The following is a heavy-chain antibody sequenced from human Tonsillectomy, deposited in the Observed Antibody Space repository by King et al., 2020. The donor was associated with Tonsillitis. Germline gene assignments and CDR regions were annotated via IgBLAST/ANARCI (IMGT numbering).Heavy chain of an antibody. J-gene: IGHJ4*02. CDR2: LVYSGST. CDR3: ARQDPDDY. V-gene: IGHV4-39*01. Sequence: LQLQESGPGVVKPSETLSLTCTVSGGSISRGSYYWGWIRQPPGNGLEWIWRLVYSGSTSYNPSLNSRVTISVDTSKNHFSLKLSSVTAADTAVYYCARQDPDDYWGQGTLVTVSS. CDR1: GGSISRGSYY.